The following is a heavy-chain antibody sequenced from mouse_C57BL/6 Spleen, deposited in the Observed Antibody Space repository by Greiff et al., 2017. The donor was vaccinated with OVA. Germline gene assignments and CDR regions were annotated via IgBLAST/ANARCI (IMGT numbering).Heavy chain of an antibody. V-gene: IGHV1-64*01. Sequence: QVQLQQPGAELVKPGASVKLSCKASGYTFTSYWMHWVKQRPGQGLEWIGMIHPTSGSTNYNEKFKSKATLTVDTSSSTAYMQLSSLTSEDSAVDYGARYGYSNYVCLMDYWGQGTLVTVSA. CDR3: ARYGYSNYVCLMDY. J-gene: IGHJ3*01. D-gene: IGHD2-5*01. CDR1: GYTFTSYW. CDR2: IHPTSGST.